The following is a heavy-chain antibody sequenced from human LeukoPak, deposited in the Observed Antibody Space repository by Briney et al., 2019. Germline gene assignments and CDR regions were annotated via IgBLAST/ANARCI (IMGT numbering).Heavy chain of an antibody. Sequence: SETLSLTCSVSGGSISSSTSYWGWIRQPPGKGLEWIGSIYYSGSTHYNPSLRSRVTISVDTSKNQFSLRLSSVTAADTAVYYCARAYSSSWYFNWFDPWGQGTLVTVSS. CDR2: IYYSGST. J-gene: IGHJ5*02. CDR3: ARAYSSSWYFNWFDP. D-gene: IGHD6-13*01. V-gene: IGHV4-39*07. CDR1: GGSISSSTSY.